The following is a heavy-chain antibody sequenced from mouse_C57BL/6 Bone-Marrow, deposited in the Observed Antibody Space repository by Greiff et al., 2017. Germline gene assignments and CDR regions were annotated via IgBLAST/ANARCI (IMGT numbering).Heavy chain of an antibody. V-gene: IGHV1-64*01. CDR1: GSTFPSYW. J-gene: IGHJ3*01. Sequence: QVQLKQPGAELVKPGASVKLSCKASGSTFPSYWMHWVQQRPGQGLAWIGMIQPNSGSTNYNETFKSKATLTVDKSSSTAYMQLSSRTSEDSAVYYCAMYYYGSSSAWFAYWGQGTLVTVSA. CDR2: IQPNSGST. D-gene: IGHD1-1*01. CDR3: AMYYYGSSSAWFAY.